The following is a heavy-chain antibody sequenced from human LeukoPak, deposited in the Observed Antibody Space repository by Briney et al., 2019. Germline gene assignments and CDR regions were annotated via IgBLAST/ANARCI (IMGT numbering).Heavy chain of an antibody. Sequence: ASVKVSCKASGYTFTGHYIHWVRQAPGQGLEWMGWINPNSGGTNYAQKFQGRVTMTSDTSVSTTYMELSRLRSDDTAVYYCARGMSSGWFDCWGQGTLVTVSS. CDR3: ARGMSSGWFDC. CDR2: INPNSGGT. J-gene: IGHJ5*01. D-gene: IGHD6-19*01. CDR1: GYTFTGHY. V-gene: IGHV1-2*02.